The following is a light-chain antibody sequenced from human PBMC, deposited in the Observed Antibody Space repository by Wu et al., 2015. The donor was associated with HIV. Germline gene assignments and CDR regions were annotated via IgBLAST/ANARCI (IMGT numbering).Light chain of an antibody. V-gene: IGKV1-5*03. CDR1: HSISSW. J-gene: IGKJ2*01. Sequence: DIQMTQSPSTLSASVGDRVTITCRASHSISSWLAWYQQKPGKAPKLLIYKASSLKSGVPSGFSGSGSGTEFTLTISSLQPDDFATYYCQQYNSYPYTFGQGTKLEIK. CDR3: QQYNSYPYT. CDR2: KAS.